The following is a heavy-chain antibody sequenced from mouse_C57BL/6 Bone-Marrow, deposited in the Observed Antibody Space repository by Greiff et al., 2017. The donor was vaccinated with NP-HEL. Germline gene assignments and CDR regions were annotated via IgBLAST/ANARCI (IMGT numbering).Heavy chain of an antibody. Sequence: EVQLQQSGPGMVKPSQSLSLTCTVTGYSITSGYDWHWIRHFPGNKLEWMGYISYSGSTNYNPSLKSRISITHDTSKNHFFLKLNSVTTEDTATYYCARASSTQGFAYWGQGTLVTVSA. D-gene: IGHD1-1*01. J-gene: IGHJ3*01. CDR1: GYSITSGYD. CDR3: ARASSTQGFAY. CDR2: ISYSGST. V-gene: IGHV3-1*01.